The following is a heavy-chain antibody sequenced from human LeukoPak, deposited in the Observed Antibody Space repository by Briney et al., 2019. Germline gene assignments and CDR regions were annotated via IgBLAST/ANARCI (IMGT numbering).Heavy chain of an antibody. CDR2: IKGDGSTT. J-gene: IGHJ4*02. CDR1: GFTLSSFW. CDR3: VRDVSYYRSGPHFDS. Sequence: GGSLRLSCAASGFTLSSFWMHWVRQGPGKGLLWVSRIKGDGSTTSCADSVRGRFTISRDNAKNTLYLQMNSLRAEDTAVYYCVRDVSYYRSGPHFDSWGQGTLVTVSS. D-gene: IGHD3-10*01. V-gene: IGHV3-74*01.